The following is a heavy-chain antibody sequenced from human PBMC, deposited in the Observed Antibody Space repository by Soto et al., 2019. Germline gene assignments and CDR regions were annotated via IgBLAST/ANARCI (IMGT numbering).Heavy chain of an antibody. D-gene: IGHD3-3*01. Sequence: ASVKVSCKASGCTFTSYYTHWVRQAPGQGLEWMGIINPSGGSTSYAQKFQGRVTMTRDTSTSTVYMELSSLRSEDTAVYYCARDREAIFGSGAFDIWGQGTMVTVS. V-gene: IGHV1-46*03. CDR2: INPSGGST. CDR3: ARDREAIFGSGAFDI. J-gene: IGHJ3*02. CDR1: GCTFTSYY.